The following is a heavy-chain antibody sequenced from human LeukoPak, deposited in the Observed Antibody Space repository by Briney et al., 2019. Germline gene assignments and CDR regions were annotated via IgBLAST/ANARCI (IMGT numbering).Heavy chain of an antibody. CDR1: GYSFTSYW. CDR3: ARGATNDLWSYYYYGMDV. CDR2: IYPGDSDT. D-gene: IGHD3-10*01. Sequence: PGESLKISCKGSGYSFTSYWIGWVRQMPGKGLEWMGIIYPGDSDTRYSPSFQGQVTISADKSISTAYLQWSSLKASDTAMYYCARGATNDLWSYYYYGMDVWGQGTTVTVSS. V-gene: IGHV5-51*01. J-gene: IGHJ6*02.